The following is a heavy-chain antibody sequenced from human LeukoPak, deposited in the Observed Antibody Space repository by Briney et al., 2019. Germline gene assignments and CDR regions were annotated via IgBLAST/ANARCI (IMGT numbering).Heavy chain of an antibody. CDR2: TSDTGST. V-gene: IGHV4-59*08. CDR1: GASVSSSY. CDR3: ARAVAGGDRSRFYSGGWYYFDN. J-gene: IGHJ4*02. Sequence: KPSETLSLTCTVSGASVSSSYWSWIRQPPGKGLEWIGYTSDTGSTNYNPSLKGRVTISIHSSPNQFSLELGSVTAADTAMYYCARAVAGGDRSRFYSGGWYYFDNWGQGTLVTVSS. D-gene: IGHD6-19*01.